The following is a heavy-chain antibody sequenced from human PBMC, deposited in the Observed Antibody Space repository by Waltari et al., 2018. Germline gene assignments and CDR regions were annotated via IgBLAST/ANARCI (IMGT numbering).Heavy chain of an antibody. Sequence: QVQLQQWGAGLLKPSETLSLTCAVYGGSFSGYYWSWIRQPPGKGLEWIGEINHSGSTNYNPSLKSRVTISVDTSKNQFSLKLSSVTAADTAVYYCARGPPRPTVTTRPTHFDYWGQGTLVTVSS. D-gene: IGHD4-17*01. CDR3: ARGPPRPTVTTRPTHFDY. J-gene: IGHJ4*02. V-gene: IGHV4-34*01. CDR2: INHSGST. CDR1: GGSFSGYY.